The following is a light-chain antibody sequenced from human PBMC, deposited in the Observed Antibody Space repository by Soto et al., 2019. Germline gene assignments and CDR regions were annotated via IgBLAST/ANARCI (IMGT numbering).Light chain of an antibody. J-gene: IGLJ3*02. CDR1: SDDVGGYNY. Sequence: QSALTQPPSASGSPGQSVTISCTGTSDDVGGYNYVSWYQQHPAKAPKLMISEVSERPSGVPDRFSGSKSGNTASLTVSGLQAEDEADYYCSSYAGSNNLVFGGGTKLTVL. CDR3: SSYAGSNNLV. CDR2: EVS. V-gene: IGLV2-8*01.